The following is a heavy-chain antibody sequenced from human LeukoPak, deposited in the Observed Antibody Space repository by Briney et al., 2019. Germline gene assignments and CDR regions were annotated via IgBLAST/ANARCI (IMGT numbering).Heavy chain of an antibody. CDR3: AREGYYSGMDV. V-gene: IGHV3-74*01. CDR1: GLTFSSYW. CDR2: INSDGSST. Sequence: GGSLRLSCAASGLTFSSYWMHWVRQAPGKGLVWVSRINSDGSSTSYADSVKGRFTISRDNAKNTLYLQMNSLRAEDTAVYYCAREGYYSGMDVWGQGTTVTVSS. J-gene: IGHJ6*02.